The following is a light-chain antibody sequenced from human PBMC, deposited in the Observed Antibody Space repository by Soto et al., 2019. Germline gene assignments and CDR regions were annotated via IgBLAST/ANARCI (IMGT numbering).Light chain of an antibody. Sequence: EIVMTQSPATLSVSPGERPTLSCRASQSVYSNLAWYQQKPGQAPRLLIYHASTRATGIPARFSGGGSGTEFTLTISSLQSEDFAVYYCQQYTKWPLTFGGGTKVEIK. CDR3: QQYTKWPLT. J-gene: IGKJ4*01. V-gene: IGKV3-15*01. CDR1: QSVYSN. CDR2: HAS.